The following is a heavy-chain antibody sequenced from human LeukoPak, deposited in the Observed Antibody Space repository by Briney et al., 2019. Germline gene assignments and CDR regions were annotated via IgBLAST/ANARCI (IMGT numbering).Heavy chain of an antibody. J-gene: IGHJ4*02. D-gene: IGHD3-22*01. CDR3: AKGWKLLLSPLDY. Sequence: GGSLRLSCVASGGSVWSSFRGWVRQAPGKGLEWVANIKHDGGQKYFVDSVKGRFTISRDNAKNSVYLEMNSLRVEDTAVYYCAKGWKLLLSPLDYWGQGTLVTVSS. CDR2: IKHDGGQK. V-gene: IGHV3-7*03. CDR1: GGSVWSSF.